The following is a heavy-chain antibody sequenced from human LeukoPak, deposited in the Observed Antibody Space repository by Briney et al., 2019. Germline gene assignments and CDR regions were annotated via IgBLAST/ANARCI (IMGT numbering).Heavy chain of an antibody. V-gene: IGHV4-4*07. J-gene: IGHJ3*02. CDR2: IYTSGST. D-gene: IGHD6-19*01. Sequence: PSETLSLTCTVSGGSISSYYWSWIRQPAGKGLEWIGRIYTSGSTNYNPSLKSRVTMSVDTSKNQFSLKLSSVTAADTAVYYCARGKFSSGSPGLAFDIWGQGTMVTVSS. CDR1: GGSISSYY. CDR3: ARGKFSSGSPGLAFDI.